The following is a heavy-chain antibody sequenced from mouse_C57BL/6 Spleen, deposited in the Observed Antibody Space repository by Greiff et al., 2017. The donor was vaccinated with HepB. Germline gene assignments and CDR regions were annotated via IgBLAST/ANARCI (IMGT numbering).Heavy chain of an antibody. J-gene: IGHJ3*01. CDR2: ISSGSSTI. D-gene: IGHD1-1*01. V-gene: IGHV5-17*01. Sequence: EVQLVESGGGLVKPGGSLKLSCAASGFTFSDYGMHWVRQAPEKGLEWVAYISSGSSTIYYADTVKGRFTISRDNAKNTLFLQMTSLRSEDTAMYYCARGSTVVDRDFAYWGQGTLVTVSA. CDR1: GFTFSDYG. CDR3: ARGSTVVDRDFAY.